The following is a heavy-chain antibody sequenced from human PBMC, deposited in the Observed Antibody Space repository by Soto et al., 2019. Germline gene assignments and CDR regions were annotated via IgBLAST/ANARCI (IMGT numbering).Heavy chain of an antibody. D-gene: IGHD2-2*01. CDR3: AKDLFRGVVVPAAVSYYYYYGMDV. J-gene: IGHJ6*02. CDR1: GFTFSSYG. Sequence: PGGSLRLSCAASGFTFSSYGMHWVRQAPGKGLEWVAVISYDGSNKYYADSVKGRFTISRDNSKNTRYLQMNSLRAEDTAVYYCAKDLFRGVVVPAAVSYYYYYGMDVWGQGTTVTVSS. V-gene: IGHV3-30*18. CDR2: ISYDGSNK.